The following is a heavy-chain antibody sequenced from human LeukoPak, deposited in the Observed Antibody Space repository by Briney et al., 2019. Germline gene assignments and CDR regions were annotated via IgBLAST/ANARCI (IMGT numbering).Heavy chain of an antibody. CDR3: ARGSNYDFWSDSGAFDI. CDR2: INAGNGNT. V-gene: IGHV1-3*01. CDR1: GDTFTSYA. J-gene: IGHJ3*02. Sequence: ASVKVSCKASGDTFTSYAMHWVRQAPGQRLEWMGWINAGNGNTKYSQKFQGRVTITRDTSASTAYMELSSLRSEDTAVYYCARGSNYDFWSDSGAFDIWGQGTMVTVSS. D-gene: IGHD3-3*01.